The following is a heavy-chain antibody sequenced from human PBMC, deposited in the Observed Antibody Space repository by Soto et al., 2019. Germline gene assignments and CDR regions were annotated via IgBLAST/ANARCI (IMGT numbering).Heavy chain of an antibody. CDR1: GGTFSSYA. D-gene: IGHD1-26*01. Sequence: SVKVSCKASGGTFSSYAISWVRQAPGQGLEWMGGIIPIFGTANYAQKFQGRVTITADESTSTAYMELSSLRSEDTAVYYRAVGVGATLGFDYWGQGTLVTVSS. J-gene: IGHJ4*02. CDR3: AVGVGATLGFDY. CDR2: IIPIFGTA. V-gene: IGHV1-69*13.